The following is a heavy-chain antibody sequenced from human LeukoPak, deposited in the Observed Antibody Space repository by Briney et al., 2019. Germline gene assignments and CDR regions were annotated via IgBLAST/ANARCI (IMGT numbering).Heavy chain of an antibody. CDR2: IKQDGSEK. CDR1: GFSFRSYW. V-gene: IGHV3-7*04. D-gene: IGHD3-10*01. Sequence: GGSLRLSCAASGFSFRSYWMSWVRQPPGKGLEWVANIKQDGSEKLYVDSVKGRFTISRDNAENSVYLQMNSLRAEDTAVYYCARGRGLDYWGQGTLVTVSS. J-gene: IGHJ4*02. CDR3: ARGRGLDY.